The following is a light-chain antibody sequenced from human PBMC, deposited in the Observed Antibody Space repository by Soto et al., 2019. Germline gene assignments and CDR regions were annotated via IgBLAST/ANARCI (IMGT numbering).Light chain of an antibody. CDR3: QQSNNWPYT. J-gene: IGKJ2*01. V-gene: IGKV3-15*01. CDR2: GAS. Sequence: EVVMTQSPATLSVSPGERATLSCRASQSVSDNLAWYQQKPGQAPRLLIYGASTRATGVPARFSGSGSGTEFTLTISSLQSEDFAVYSCQQSNNWPYTFGQGTKMDIK. CDR1: QSVSDN.